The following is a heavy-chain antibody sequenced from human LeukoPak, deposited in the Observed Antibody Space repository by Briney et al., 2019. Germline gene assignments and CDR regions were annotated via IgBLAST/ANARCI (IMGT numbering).Heavy chain of an antibody. CDR1: GGSISSGDYY. CDR2: IYYSGST. CDR3: ARGRSSGGYSYGSVPEYYFDY. D-gene: IGHD5-18*01. V-gene: IGHV4-30-4*01. Sequence: PSQTLSLTCTVSGGSISSGDYYWSWIRQPPGKGLEWIGYIYYSGSTYYNPSLKSRVTISVDTSKNQFSLKLSSVTAADTAVYYCARGRSSGGYSYGSVPEYYFDYWGQGTLVTVSS. J-gene: IGHJ4*02.